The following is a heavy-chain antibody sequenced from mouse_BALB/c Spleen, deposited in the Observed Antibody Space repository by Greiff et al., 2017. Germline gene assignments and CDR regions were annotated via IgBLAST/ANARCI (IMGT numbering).Heavy chain of an antibody. J-gene: IGHJ3*01. CDR3: ARSSYGYDPWFAY. Sequence: QVQLQQSAAELARPGASVKMSCKASGYTFTSYTMHWVKQRPGQGLEWIGYINPSSGYTEYNQKFKDKTTLTADKSSSTAYMQLSSLTSEDSAVYYCARSSYGYDPWFAYWGQGTLVTVSA. V-gene: IGHV1-4*02. D-gene: IGHD2-2*01. CDR2: INPSSGYT. CDR1: GYTFTSYT.